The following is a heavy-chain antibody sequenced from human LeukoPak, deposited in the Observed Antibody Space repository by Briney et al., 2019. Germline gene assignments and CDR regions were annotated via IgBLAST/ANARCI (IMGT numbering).Heavy chain of an antibody. Sequence: PGGSLRLSCEASGLSISHSWLAWIRRAPGKGLEWVANVNEDGSAKYYVDSVKGRFTISRGNAKNSLSLQMNSLRVEDTAVYYCATALDAPAGPDWGQGTLVTVSS. CDR1: GLSISHSW. CDR2: VNEDGSAK. V-gene: IGHV3-7*01. CDR3: ATALDAPAGPD. D-gene: IGHD6-13*01. J-gene: IGHJ4*02.